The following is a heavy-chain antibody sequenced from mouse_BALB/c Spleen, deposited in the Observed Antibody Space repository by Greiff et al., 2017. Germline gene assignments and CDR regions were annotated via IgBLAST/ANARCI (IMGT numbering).Heavy chain of an antibody. Sequence: EVQLVESGGGLVKPGGSLKLSCAASGFTFSDYYMYWVRQTPEKRLEWVATISDGGSYTYYPDSVKGRFTISRDNAKNNLYLQMSSLKSEDTAMYYCARDPPYGYDAMDYWGQGTSVTVSS. CDR2: ISDGGSYT. D-gene: IGHD1-1*02. CDR1: GFTFSDYY. CDR3: ARDPPYGYDAMDY. V-gene: IGHV5-4*02. J-gene: IGHJ4*01.